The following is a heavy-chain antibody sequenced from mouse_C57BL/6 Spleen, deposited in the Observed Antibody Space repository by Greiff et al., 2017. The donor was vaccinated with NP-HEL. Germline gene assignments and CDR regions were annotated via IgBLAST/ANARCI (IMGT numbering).Heavy chain of an antibody. CDR1: GYTFTSYW. D-gene: IGHD1-1*01. J-gene: IGHJ4*01. CDR3: SITTVVATDYYAMDY. CDR2: IDPNSGGT. V-gene: IGHV1-72*01. Sequence: VQLQQSGAELVKPGASVKLSCKASGYTFTSYWMHWVKQRPGRGLEWIGRIDPNSGGTKYNEKFKSKATLTVDKPSSTAYMQLSSLTSEDSAVYYCSITTVVATDYYAMDYWGQGTSVTVSS.